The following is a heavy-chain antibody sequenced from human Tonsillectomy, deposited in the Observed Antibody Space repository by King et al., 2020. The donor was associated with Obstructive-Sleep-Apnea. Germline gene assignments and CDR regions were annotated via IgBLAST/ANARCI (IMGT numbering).Heavy chain of an antibody. CDR3: ARDLKDYYGSGSY. D-gene: IGHD3-10*01. CDR2: ISYEGINK. J-gene: IGHJ4*02. V-gene: IGHV3-30*09. Sequence: VQLVESGGGVVQPGKSLRLSCAASGFTFSSYAFHWVRQAPGKGLEWVAMISYEGINKYYTDSVKGRFAISRDNSKNTLYLQMNSLRAEDTAVYYCARDLKDYYGSGSYWGQGTLVTVSS. CDR1: GFTFSSYA.